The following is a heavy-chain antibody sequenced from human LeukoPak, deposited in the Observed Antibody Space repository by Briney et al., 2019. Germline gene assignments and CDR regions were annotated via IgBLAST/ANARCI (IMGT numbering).Heavy chain of an antibody. CDR1: GGSISSYY. Sequence: ETLSLTCTISGGSISSYYWSWIRQPPGKGLEWVSAISGSGGSTYYADSVKGRFTISRDNSKNTLYLQMNSLRAEDTAVYYCAKDGSSTIFGVVIISHFDYWGQGTLVTVSS. V-gene: IGHV3-23*01. CDR3: AKDGSSTIFGVVIISHFDY. J-gene: IGHJ4*02. CDR2: ISGSGGST. D-gene: IGHD3-3*01.